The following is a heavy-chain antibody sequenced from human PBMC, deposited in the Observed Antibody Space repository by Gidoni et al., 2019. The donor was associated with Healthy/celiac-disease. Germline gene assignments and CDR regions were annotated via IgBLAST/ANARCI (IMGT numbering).Heavy chain of an antibody. CDR2: INYSGST. CDR1: GCSISSRSYY. Sequence: QLQLQESGPGLVKPSETLSLTCTVSGCSISSRSYYGVWLRQPPGKGLEWSGSINYSGSTYKNQAVKSRVTISVDTAKNQFSLKLSSVTAADTAVYYCARLDHGGSMATIYFDYWGQGTLVTVSS. J-gene: IGHJ4*02. CDR3: ARLDHGGSMATIYFDY. D-gene: IGHD3-10*01. V-gene: IGHV4-39*01.